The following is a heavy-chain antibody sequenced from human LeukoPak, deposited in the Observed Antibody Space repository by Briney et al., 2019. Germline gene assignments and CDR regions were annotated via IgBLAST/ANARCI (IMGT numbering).Heavy chain of an antibody. CDR3: ARDFRNAGDY. CDR2: INSDGSTT. Sequence: GGSLRLSCAASGFRFSSYWMHWVRQAPGTGLVWVSRINSDGSTTSYADSVKGRFTISRDNAKNSLYLQMNSLRAEDTAVYYCARDFRNAGDYWGQGTLVTVSS. J-gene: IGHJ4*02. CDR1: GFRFSSYW. V-gene: IGHV3-74*01. D-gene: IGHD1-14*01.